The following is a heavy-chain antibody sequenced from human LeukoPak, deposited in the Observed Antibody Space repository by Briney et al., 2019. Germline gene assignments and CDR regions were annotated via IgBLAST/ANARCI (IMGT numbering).Heavy chain of an antibody. CDR3: AKNHGDYNFDC. CDR1: DGSIRNFF. Sequence: SETLSLTCTVSDGSIRNFFWSWVRQSPGKGLEWIGCITNTGNTNYEPSLRSRVTISADTSKNQVSLRLRSVTAADTAVYYCAKNHGDYNFDCWGQGTLVTVSS. D-gene: IGHD4-17*01. J-gene: IGHJ4*02. CDR2: ITNTGNT. V-gene: IGHV4-4*08.